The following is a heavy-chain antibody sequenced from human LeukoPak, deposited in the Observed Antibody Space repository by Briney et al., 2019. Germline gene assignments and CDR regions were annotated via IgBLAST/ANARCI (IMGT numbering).Heavy chain of an antibody. Sequence: SETLSLTCTVSGDSIRNSNWWSWVRQVPGKGLEWIGEIFESGSTNYSPSLKSRVSISVDKSKNQFSLKLNSVTAADTAVYFCAAGGYSYGYHFDYWGQGTLVTVSS. CDR1: GDSIRNSNW. J-gene: IGHJ4*02. CDR2: IFESGST. CDR3: AAGGYSYGYHFDY. V-gene: IGHV4-4*02. D-gene: IGHD5-18*01.